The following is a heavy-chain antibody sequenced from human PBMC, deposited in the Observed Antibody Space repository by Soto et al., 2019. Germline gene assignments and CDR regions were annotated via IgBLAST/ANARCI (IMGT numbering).Heavy chain of an antibody. Sequence: SETLSLTCTVSGGSISSSSYYWGWIRQPPGKGLEWIGSIYYSGSTYYNPSLKSRVTISVDTSKNQFSLKLSSVTAADTAVYYCASARADYCGGDCYSFDYWGQGTLVTVSS. V-gene: IGHV4-39*07. D-gene: IGHD2-21*02. J-gene: IGHJ4*02. CDR1: GGSISSSSYY. CDR2: IYYSGST. CDR3: ASARADYCGGDCYSFDY.